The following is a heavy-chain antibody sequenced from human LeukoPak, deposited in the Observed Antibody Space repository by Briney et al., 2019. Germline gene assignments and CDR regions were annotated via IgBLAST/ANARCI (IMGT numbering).Heavy chain of an antibody. J-gene: IGHJ4*02. V-gene: IGHV3-21*01. Sequence: GGSLRLSCAASGFTFSSYSMNWIRQAPGKGLEWVSSISSSSSYIYYADSVKGRFTISRDNAKNSLYLQMNSLRAEDTAVYYCAGRLSGRYYFDYWGQGTLVTLSS. CDR2: ISSSSSYI. CDR1: GFTFSSYS. D-gene: IGHD1-26*01. CDR3: AGRLSGRYYFDY.